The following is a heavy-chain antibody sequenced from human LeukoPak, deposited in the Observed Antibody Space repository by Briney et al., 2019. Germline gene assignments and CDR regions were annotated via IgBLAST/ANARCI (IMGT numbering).Heavy chain of an antibody. J-gene: IGHJ4*02. CDR1: GFTFSSYS. CDR3: ARDPRDSDYFDY. D-gene: IGHD3-10*01. Sequence: GGSLRLSCAASGFTFSSYSMNWVRQAPGKGLEWVSSISSSSSYIYYADSVKGRFTISRDNAKNSLYLQMNSLRAEDTAVYYCARDPRDSDYFDYWGQGTLVTVSS. CDR2: ISSSSSYI. V-gene: IGHV3-21*01.